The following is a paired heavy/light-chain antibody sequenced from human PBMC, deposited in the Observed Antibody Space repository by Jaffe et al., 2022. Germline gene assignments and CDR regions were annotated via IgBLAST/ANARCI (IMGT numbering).Heavy chain of an antibody. CDR3: ARLPTGFPNWFDP. CDR2: ISSSGRT. D-gene: IGHD3-3*01. CDR1: GGSIISDANY. J-gene: IGHJ5*02. Sequence: QLHLQESGPGLVRPSETLSLTCTVSGGSIISDANYWAWIRQPPGKGLEWIGCISSSGRTFYNPSLESRVTVSVETSKRQFSLNLNSVSAADTAVYSCARLPTGFPNWFDPWGQGILVTVSS. V-gene: IGHV4-39*01.
Light chain of an antibody. CDR1: RSISSGSNNQNY. Sequence: DIVMTQSPDSLAVSLGERATISCKSSRSISSGSNNQNYVAWYQQRPGQPPKLIINWASARASGVPDRFSGSGSGTDFTLTISNLQAEDVAVYYCQQYYTHFLTFGGGTKVEIK. V-gene: IGKV4-1*01. CDR2: WAS. CDR3: QQYYTHFLT. J-gene: IGKJ4*01.